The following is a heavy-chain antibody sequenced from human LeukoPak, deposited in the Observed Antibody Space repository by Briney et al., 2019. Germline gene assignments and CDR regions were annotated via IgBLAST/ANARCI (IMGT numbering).Heavy chain of an antibody. Sequence: SETLSLTCTVSGGSISSYYWSWIRQPPGKGVEWIGYIYYSGSTNYNPSLKSRVTISVDTSKNQFSLKLTSVTAADTALYYCARGVNSGYFDYCGQGTLVTVSS. D-gene: IGHD1-26*01. CDR1: GGSISSYY. V-gene: IGHV4-59*01. CDR2: IYYSGST. J-gene: IGHJ4*02. CDR3: ARGVNSGYFDY.